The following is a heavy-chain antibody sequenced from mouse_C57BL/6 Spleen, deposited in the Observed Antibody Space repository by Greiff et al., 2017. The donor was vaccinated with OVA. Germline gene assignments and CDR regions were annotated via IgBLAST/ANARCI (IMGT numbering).Heavy chain of an antibody. Sequence: EVQVVESGPGLVKPSQSLSLTCSVTGYSITSGYYWNWIRQFPGNKLEWMGYISYDGSNNYNPSLKNRISITRDTSKNQFFLKLNSVTTEDTATYYCARDPYFDYWGQGTTLTVSS. CDR2: ISYDGSN. CDR3: ARDPYFDY. J-gene: IGHJ2*01. CDR1: GYSITSGYY. V-gene: IGHV3-6*01.